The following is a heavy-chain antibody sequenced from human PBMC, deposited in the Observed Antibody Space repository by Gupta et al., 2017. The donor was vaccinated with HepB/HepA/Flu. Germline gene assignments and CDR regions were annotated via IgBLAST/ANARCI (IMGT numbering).Heavy chain of an antibody. CDR3: ARIGNGGHSNA. CDR1: GFNFNNHW. CDR2: INQDGRVT. V-gene: IGHV3-7*01. D-gene: IGHD4-23*01. Sequence: EVHLAEFGGGLVQSGGSLRLSCGASGFNFNNHWLNWVRQAPGKGLEWVSDINQDGRVTYYVDSVNGRFTISRDNAKNSVYLQMNNLRDEDTAIYYCARIGNGGHSNAWGQGILVTVSS. J-gene: IGHJ5*02.